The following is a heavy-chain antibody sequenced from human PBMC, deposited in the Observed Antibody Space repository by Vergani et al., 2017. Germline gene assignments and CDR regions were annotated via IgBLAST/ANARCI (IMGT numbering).Heavy chain of an antibody. D-gene: IGHD1-26*01. J-gene: IGHJ2*01. CDR2: INHSGST. CDR1: GGSFSGYY. CDR3: ARKSTIVGATINWYFDL. V-gene: IGHV4-34*01. Sequence: QVQLQQWGAGLLKPSETLSLTCAVYGGSFSGYYWSWIRQPPGKGLEWIGEINHSGSTNYNPSLKSRVTISVDTSKNQFSLKLSSVTAADTAVYYCARKSTIVGATINWYFDLWGRGTLVTVSS.